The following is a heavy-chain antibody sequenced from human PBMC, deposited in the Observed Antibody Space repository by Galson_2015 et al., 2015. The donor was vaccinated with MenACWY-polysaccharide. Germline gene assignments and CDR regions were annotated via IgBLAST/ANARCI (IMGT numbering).Heavy chain of an antibody. CDR3: TTFEPYYYYYGMDV. V-gene: IGHV3-15*01. CDR2: IKSKTDGGTT. J-gene: IGHJ6*02. CDR1: GFTFSNAW. Sequence: SLRLSCAASGFTFSNAWMSWVRQAPGKGLEWVGRIKSKTDGGTTDYAAPVKGRFTISRDDSKNTLYLQMNSLKTEDTAVYYCTTFEPYYYYYGMDVWGQGTTVTVSS. D-gene: IGHD3-9*01.